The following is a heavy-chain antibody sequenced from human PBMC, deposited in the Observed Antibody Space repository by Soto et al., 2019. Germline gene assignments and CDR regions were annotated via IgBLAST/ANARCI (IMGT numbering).Heavy chain of an antibody. CDR1: GGSISSYY. Sequence: QVQLQESGPGLVKPSETLSLTCTVSGGSISSYYWSWIRQPPGKGLEWIGYIYYSGSTNDNPSLKSRVTISVDTSKNQSSLKLSSVTAADTAVYYCASSTIAAAGFYYYGMDVWGRGTTVTVSS. J-gene: IGHJ6*02. V-gene: IGHV4-59*01. D-gene: IGHD6-13*01. CDR3: ASSTIAAAGFYYYGMDV. CDR2: IYYSGST.